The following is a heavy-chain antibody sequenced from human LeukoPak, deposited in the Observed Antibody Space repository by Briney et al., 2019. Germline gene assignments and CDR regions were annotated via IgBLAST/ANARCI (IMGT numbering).Heavy chain of an antibody. V-gene: IGHV3-48*01. Sequence: GGSLRLSCAASGFTFSSYSMNWVRQAPGEGLEWVSYISSSSTIYYADSVKGRFTISRDNARNTLYLQMNSLRGEDTAVYYCAKDPGKFWSGHDYWGQGTLVTVSS. CDR3: AKDPGKFWSGHDY. CDR1: GFTFSSYS. CDR2: ISSSSTI. J-gene: IGHJ4*02. D-gene: IGHD3-3*01.